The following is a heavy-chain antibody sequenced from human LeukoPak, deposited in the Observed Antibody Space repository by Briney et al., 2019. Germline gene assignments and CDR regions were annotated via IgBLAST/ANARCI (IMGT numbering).Heavy chain of an antibody. CDR3: AKEPTSYSSGWYFHH. D-gene: IGHD6-25*01. J-gene: IGHJ1*01. CDR2: ISHDGRTE. V-gene: IGHV3-30*18. Sequence: GGSLRPSCAASGFIFSNYGMHWVRQAPGKGLEWVAVISHDGRTEFYADSVKGRFTISRDNSKNTLDLQMFSLRAEDTAVYYCAKEPTSYSSGWYFHHWGQGTLVTVSS. CDR1: GFIFSNYG.